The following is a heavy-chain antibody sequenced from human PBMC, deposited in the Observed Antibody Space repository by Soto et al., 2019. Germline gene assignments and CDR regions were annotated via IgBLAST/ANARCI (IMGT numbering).Heavy chain of an antibody. D-gene: IGHD1-26*01. J-gene: IGHJ4*02. Sequence: EVQLVESGGGLVQPGGSLRLSCAAFGFTFSSYSMNWVRQAPGKGLEWVSYISSSSSTIYDADSVKGRFTISRDNAKNSLDMQMNTLRAEDTAVYYCDRDHVHRPGARDYWGQGPLVTVSS. CDR1: GFTFSSYS. V-gene: IGHV3-48*01. CDR2: ISSSSSTI. CDR3: DRDHVHRPGARDY.